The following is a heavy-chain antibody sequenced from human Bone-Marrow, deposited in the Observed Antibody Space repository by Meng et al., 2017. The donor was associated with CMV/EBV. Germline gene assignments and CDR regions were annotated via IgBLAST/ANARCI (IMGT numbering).Heavy chain of an antibody. D-gene: IGHD3-22*01. J-gene: IGHJ4*02. CDR2: IIPILGIA. CDR1: GGTFSSYT. Sequence: SVKVSCKASGGTFSSYTISWVRQAPGQGLEWMGRIIPILGIANYAQKFQGRVTITADKSTSTAYMELSSLRSEDTAVYYCARDDSSGGIDYWGQGTLVTVSS. CDR3: ARDDSSGGIDY. V-gene: IGHV1-69*02.